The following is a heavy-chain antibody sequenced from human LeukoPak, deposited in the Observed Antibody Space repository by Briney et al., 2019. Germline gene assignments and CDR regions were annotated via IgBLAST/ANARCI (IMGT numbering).Heavy chain of an antibody. CDR3: ARAGYGDSDFDY. V-gene: IGHV4-59*08. CDR1: GGSISRYY. CDR2: IYYHGST. J-gene: IGHJ4*02. Sequence: SETLSLTCTVSGGSISRYYWSWIRQPPGKGLEWIGYIYYHGSTNDNPSLKSRVTISLDTSKNQFSLKLSSVTAADTAVYYCARAGYGDSDFDYWGQGTLVTVSS. D-gene: IGHD4-17*01.